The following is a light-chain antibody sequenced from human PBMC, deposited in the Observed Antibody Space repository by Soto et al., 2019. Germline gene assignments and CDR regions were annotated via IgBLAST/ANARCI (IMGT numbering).Light chain of an antibody. J-gene: IGLJ2*01. V-gene: IGLV4-69*01. CDR3: QTWGTGFQV. CDR1: SGHSSYA. CDR2: LNNDGSH. Sequence: QPVLTQSPSASASLGALVKLTCTLSSGHSSYAIAWHQKQPGKRPRYLMDLNNDGSHTKGDGIPDRFSGSSSGAERYLIISSLQSEDEADYYCQTWGTGFQVFGGGTKLTVL.